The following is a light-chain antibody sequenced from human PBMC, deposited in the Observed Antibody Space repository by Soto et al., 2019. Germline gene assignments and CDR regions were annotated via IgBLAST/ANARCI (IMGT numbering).Light chain of an antibody. J-gene: IGLJ2*01. CDR2: DVS. CDR3: SSYTRRGTLVV. CDR1: SSDIGGYKY. Sequence: QSALTQPASVSGSPGQSITISCTGTSSDIGGYKYVSWYQQHPGKAPKLMIFDVSNRPSGVSNRCSGSKSGNTASLTISGLQAADEADYYCSSYTRRGTLVVFGGGTKLTVL. V-gene: IGLV2-14*03.